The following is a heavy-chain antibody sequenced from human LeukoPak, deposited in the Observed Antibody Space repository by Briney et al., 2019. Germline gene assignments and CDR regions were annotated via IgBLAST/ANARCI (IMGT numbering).Heavy chain of an antibody. J-gene: IGHJ6*02. CDR1: GFTFSNFA. CDR2: ISGSGIST. Sequence: GGSLRLSCAASGFTFSNFAMSWVRQAPGKGLEWVSGISGSGISTYYADSVKGRFTISRDNSKNTLYLQMNSLRAEDTAVYYCARDWATVVTPNYYGKDVWGQGTTVTVSS. CDR3: ARDWATVVTPNYYGKDV. D-gene: IGHD4-23*01. V-gene: IGHV3-23*01.